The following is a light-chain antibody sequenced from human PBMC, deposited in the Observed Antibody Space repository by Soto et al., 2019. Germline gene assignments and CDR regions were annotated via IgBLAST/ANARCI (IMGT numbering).Light chain of an antibody. CDR1: GSVRSSY. J-gene: IGKJ5*01. CDR3: QHYGSSTET. Sequence: VFRQWQGTLSLSRGEGATVSCGASGSVRSSYLAWYQQKPGQAPRLLIYGASSRATGIPDRFRGSGSGTDFPLTISTLEPEDFAVYSCQHYGSSTETFGQGTRLEIK. V-gene: IGKV3-20*01. CDR2: GAS.